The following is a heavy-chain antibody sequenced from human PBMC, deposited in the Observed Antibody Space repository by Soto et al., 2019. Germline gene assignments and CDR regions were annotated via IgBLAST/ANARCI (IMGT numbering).Heavy chain of an antibody. CDR1: GGSISSSSYY. CDR3: TSQEVSQTYYYYAMDV. V-gene: IGHV4-39*01. D-gene: IGHD4-4*01. CDR2: VYYSGAT. J-gene: IGHJ6*02. Sequence: SETLSLTCNVSGGSISSSSYYWGWVRQPPGKGLEWIGSVYYSGATYYNPSLRSRVTLAADTSKNQFSLTLTSVTAADTAVYYCTSQEVSQTYYYYAMDVWGQGTTVTVSS.